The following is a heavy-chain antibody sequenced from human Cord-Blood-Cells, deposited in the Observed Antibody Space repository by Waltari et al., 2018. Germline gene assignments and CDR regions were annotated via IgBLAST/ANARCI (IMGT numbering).Heavy chain of an antibody. CDR1: GGSFSGYY. D-gene: IGHD2-2*02. V-gene: IGHV4-34*01. CDR3: ARGGDIVVVPAAIAYFQH. J-gene: IGHJ1*01. CDR2: INHSGST. Sequence: QVQLQQWGAGLLKPSETLSLTCAVYGGSFSGYYWSWLRQPPGKGLELIGEINHSGSTNYNPSLKSRVTISVDTSKNQFSLKLSSVTAADTAVYYCARGGDIVVVPAAIAYFQHWGQGTLVTVSS.